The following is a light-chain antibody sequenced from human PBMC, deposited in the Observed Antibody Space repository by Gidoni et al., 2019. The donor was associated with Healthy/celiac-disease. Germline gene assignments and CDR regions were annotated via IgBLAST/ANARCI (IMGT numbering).Light chain of an antibody. CDR2: AAS. CDR1: QSISSY. Sequence: DIQMTHSPSSLSASVGDRVTITCRASQSISSYLNWYQQKPGKAPKLLICAASSLQSGVPSRFSGSGSGTDFTLTISSLQPEDFATYYCQQSYSTPKTFGQGTKVEIK. V-gene: IGKV1-39*01. J-gene: IGKJ1*01. CDR3: QQSYSTPKT.